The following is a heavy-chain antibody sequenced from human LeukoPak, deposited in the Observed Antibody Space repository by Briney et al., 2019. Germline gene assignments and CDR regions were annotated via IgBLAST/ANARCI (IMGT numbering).Heavy chain of an antibody. J-gene: IGHJ4*02. D-gene: IGHD2-2*01. CDR2: INPSGGST. V-gene: IGHV1-46*01. CDR1: GYTFTSYY. CDR3: ARDSDIVVVPAAMEAHY. Sequence: AASVKVSCKASGYTFTSYYMHWVRQAPGQGLEWMGIINPSGGSTSYAQKFQGRVTMTRDTSISTAYMELSRLRSDDTAVYYCARDSDIVVVPAAMEAHYWGQGTLVTVSS.